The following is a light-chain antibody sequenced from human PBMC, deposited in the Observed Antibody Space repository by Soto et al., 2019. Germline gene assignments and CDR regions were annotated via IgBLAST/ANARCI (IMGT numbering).Light chain of an antibody. V-gene: IGKV3-11*01. J-gene: IGKJ5*01. CDR3: QQRTRWPMP. Sequence: EIVLTQPPATLSVSPGERVTLSCRASQNLHSFLNWYQQRPGQAPRPLIYDGSKRAAGVPDRISGDGSGTDYTLTISSLEPEDFAVYYCQQRTRWPMPFGQGTRLEI. CDR2: DGS. CDR1: QNLHSF.